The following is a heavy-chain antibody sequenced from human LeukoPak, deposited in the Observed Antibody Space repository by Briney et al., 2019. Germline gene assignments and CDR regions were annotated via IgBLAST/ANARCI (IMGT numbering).Heavy chain of an antibody. V-gene: IGHV1-69*04. CDR3: ARDLKRITMIVANLYDAFDI. D-gene: IGHD3-22*01. CDR2: IIPILGIA. J-gene: IGHJ3*02. CDR1: GGTFSSNA. Sequence: SVKVSCKASGGTFSSNAISWVRQAPGQGLEWMGRIIPILGIANYAQKFQGRVTITADKSTSTAYMELSSLRSEDTAVYYCARDLKRITMIVANLYDAFDIWGQGTMVTVSS.